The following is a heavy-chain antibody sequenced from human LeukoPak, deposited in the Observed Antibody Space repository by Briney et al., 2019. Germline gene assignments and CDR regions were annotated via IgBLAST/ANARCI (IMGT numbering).Heavy chain of an antibody. J-gene: IGHJ4*02. V-gene: IGHV3-23*01. Sequence: GSLRLSCAASGFTFSSYAMSWVRQASGKGLEWVTAISDNGHSTDYADSAKGRFTISRDNSNNRLYLQMYGLRAEDTAVYFCAKAGRAAPDFDYFDYWGQGTLLTVSS. CDR3: AKAGRAAPDFDYFDY. D-gene: IGHD6-13*01. CDR2: ISDNGHST. CDR1: GFTFSSYA.